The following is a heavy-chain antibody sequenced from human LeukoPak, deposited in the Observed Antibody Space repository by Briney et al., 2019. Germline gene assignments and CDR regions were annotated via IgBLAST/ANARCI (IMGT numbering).Heavy chain of an antibody. D-gene: IGHD3-22*01. CDR2: IYYSGST. CDR3: ARAVVTTTALDY. CDR1: GGSISSYY. Sequence: PSETLSLTCTVSGGSISSYYWSWIRQPPGKGLEWIGYIYYSGSTNYNPSLKSRVTISVDTSKNQFSLKLSSVTAADTAVYYCARAVVTTTALDYWGQGTLVTVSS. J-gene: IGHJ4*02. V-gene: IGHV4-59*01.